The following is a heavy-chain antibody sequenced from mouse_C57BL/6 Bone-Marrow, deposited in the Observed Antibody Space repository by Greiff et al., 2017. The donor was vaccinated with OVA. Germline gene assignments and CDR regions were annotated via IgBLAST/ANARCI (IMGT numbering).Heavy chain of an antibody. CDR3: ANYGTCPFGC. CDR1: GYTFTSYW. J-gene: IGHJ2*01. V-gene: IGHV1-64*01. CDR2: IHPNSGST. D-gene: IGHD1-1*01. Sequence: QVQLQQPGAELVKPGASVKLSCKASGYTFTSYWMHWVKQRPGQGLEWIGMIHPNSGSTNYNEKFKSKATLTVDKSSSTAYMQLSSLTSDDSGDYYCANYGTCPFGCWGHGTTLSVSS.